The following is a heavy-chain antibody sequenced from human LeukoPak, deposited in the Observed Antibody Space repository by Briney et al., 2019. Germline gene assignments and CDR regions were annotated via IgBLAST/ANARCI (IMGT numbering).Heavy chain of an antibody. CDR2: IYYSGST. J-gene: IGHJ6*03. CDR1: DGSFTSGSYY. Sequence: SETLSLTCTVSDGSFTSGSYYWSWIRQPPGKGLEWIGYIYYSGSTNYNPSLKSRVTISVDTSKNQFSLKLTSVTAADTAVYYCARTTEGGYTYGYFYYYYMDVWGKGTTVTISS. CDR3: ARTTEGGYTYGYFYYYYMDV. D-gene: IGHD5-18*01. V-gene: IGHV4-61*01.